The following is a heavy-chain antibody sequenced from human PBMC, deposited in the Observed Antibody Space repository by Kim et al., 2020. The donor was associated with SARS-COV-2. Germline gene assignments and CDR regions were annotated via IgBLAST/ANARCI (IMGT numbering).Heavy chain of an antibody. J-gene: IGHJ6*02. CDR1: GGTFSSYA. Sequence: SVKVSCKASGGTFSSYAISWVRQAPGQGLEWMGRIIPILGIANYAQKFQGRVTITADKSTSTAYMELSSLRSEDTAVYYCARDRRDGYSYGYNCGMDVWGQGTTVTVSS. D-gene: IGHD5-18*01. CDR3: ARDRRDGYSYGYNCGMDV. V-gene: IGHV1-69*04. CDR2: IIPILGIA.